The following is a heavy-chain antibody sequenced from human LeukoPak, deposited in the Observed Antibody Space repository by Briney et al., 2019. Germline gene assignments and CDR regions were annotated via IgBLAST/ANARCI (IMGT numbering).Heavy chain of an antibody. J-gene: IGHJ4*02. CDR3: ARELLGYCSGGSCCPYYFDY. CDR1: GYTFTSYG. D-gene: IGHD2-15*01. CDR2: IIAYNGNT. Sequence: GASVKVSCKASGYTFTSYGFNWVRQAPGQGLEWMGWIIAYNGNTNYAQKLQGRVTMTTDTSTSTAYMELSSLRSEDTAVYYCARELLGYCSGGSCCPYYFDYWGQGTLVTVSS. V-gene: IGHV1-18*01.